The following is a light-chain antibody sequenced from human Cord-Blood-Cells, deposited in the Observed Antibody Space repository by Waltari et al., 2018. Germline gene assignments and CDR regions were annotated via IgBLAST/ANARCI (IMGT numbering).Light chain of an antibody. Sequence: EIVLTQLPGTLSLSPGERDTLSCRASQSVSSSYLAWYHQNPGQAPRLLIYGASSRATAIPDRFSGSGSGTEFTLTISRLEPEDAAVYYCERDGSAPPYRFRHGTKL. CDR2: GAS. V-gene: IGKV3-20*01. CDR3: ERDGSAPPYR. J-gene: IGKJ2*03. CDR1: QSVSSSY.